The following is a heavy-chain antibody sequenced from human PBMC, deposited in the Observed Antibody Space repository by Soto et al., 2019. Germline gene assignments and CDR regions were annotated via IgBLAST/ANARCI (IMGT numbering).Heavy chain of an antibody. Sequence: EVQLVESGGGLVQPGRSLRLSCAASGFTFDDYAMHWVRQAPGKGLEWVSGISWNSGSIGYADSVKGRFTISRDNAXXSXYXXMNSLRAEDTALYYCAKDIRPYYDSSGYYSNWFDPWGQGTLVTVSS. CDR2: ISWNSGSI. CDR3: AKDIRPYYDSSGYYSNWFDP. D-gene: IGHD3-22*01. V-gene: IGHV3-9*01. J-gene: IGHJ5*02. CDR1: GFTFDDYA.